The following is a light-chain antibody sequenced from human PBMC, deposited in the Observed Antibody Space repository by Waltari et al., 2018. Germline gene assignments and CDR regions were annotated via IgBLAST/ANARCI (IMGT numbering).Light chain of an antibody. CDR2: DAS. V-gene: IGKV1-33*01. J-gene: IGKJ4*01. Sequence: DIQMTQSPSSLSASVGDRVTITCQASQDVGYNSNWYQQKPGKAHKLLIYDASILGTGVASRCSGSGSGTEFTSTISSLQPEDIATYWCQQHDNLPLIGFGGGTKVDLK. CDR3: QQHDNLPLIG. CDR1: QDVGYN.